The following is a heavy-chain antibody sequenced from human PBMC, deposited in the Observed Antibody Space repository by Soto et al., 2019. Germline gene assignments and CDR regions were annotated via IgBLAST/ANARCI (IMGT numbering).Heavy chain of an antibody. CDR3: ARWSYLDY. Sequence: PAASLILFCAASGLSFGSYALSWVRQPPGKALEWVSTISGSDGKTFYADSLKGRFPTSRATSQSTLYLQMNSRRADGAAMYYCARWSYLDYWGQGTRVTVSS. CDR2: ISGSDGKT. J-gene: IGHJ4*02. CDR1: GLSFGSYA. D-gene: IGHD3-3*01. V-gene: IGHV3-23*01.